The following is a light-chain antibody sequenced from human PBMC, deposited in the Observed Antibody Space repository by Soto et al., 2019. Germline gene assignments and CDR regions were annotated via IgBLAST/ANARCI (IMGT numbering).Light chain of an antibody. CDR1: QSISSR. CDR2: DAS. CDR3: LKYYTFSRI. J-gene: IGKJ1*01. V-gene: IGKV1-5*01. Sequence: DMQMTQSPSTLSASVLYIVTITCRSSQSISSRLALYQQKPGKAPKLLMYDASRLESGVPSRFSGSGSGTEFTLTIRSLQPDDFATYYCLKYYTFSRIFGQGTKVDIK.